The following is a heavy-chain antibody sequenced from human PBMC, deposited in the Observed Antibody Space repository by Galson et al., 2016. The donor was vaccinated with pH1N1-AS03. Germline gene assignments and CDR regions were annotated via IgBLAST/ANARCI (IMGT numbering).Heavy chain of an antibody. V-gene: IGHV3-13*01. CDR3: ARESSANSVAAFDI. Sequence: SLRLSCAGSGFTFSSYEMHWVRQSTGKGLEWVSAIGVAGDTFYPDSVKGRFTISRENAKNSFYLQMNTLRAGDTAVYFCARESSANSVAAFDIWGQVTMVTVSS. CDR2: IGVAGDT. CDR1: GFTFSSYE. D-gene: IGHD1-1*01. J-gene: IGHJ3*02.